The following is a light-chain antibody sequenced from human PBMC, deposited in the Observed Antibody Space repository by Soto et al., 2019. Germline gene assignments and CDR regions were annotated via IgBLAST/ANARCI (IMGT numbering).Light chain of an antibody. Sequence: EIVMTQSPATLSVSPGERATLSCRASQSVSSNLAWYQQKPGQAPRLLIYGASTRATGIPARFSGSGSGTEFTLTISSLQSEDFAVYSCQQYNVGFTFGPGTKVDIE. CDR3: QQYNVGFT. CDR1: QSVSSN. J-gene: IGKJ3*01. CDR2: GAS. V-gene: IGKV3-15*01.